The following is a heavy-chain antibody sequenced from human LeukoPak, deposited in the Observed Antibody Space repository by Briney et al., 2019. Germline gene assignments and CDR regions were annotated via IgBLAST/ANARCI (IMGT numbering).Heavy chain of an antibody. CDR3: ARGRTRRPYTYYYGSGSSPGHAWFDP. J-gene: IGHJ5*02. CDR2: TYYSGST. D-gene: IGHD3-10*01. V-gene: IGHV4-59*12. CDR1: GGSISSYY. Sequence: PSETLSLTCTVSGGSISSYYWSWIRQPPGKGLELIGYTYYSGSTNYNPSLKSRVTISVDTSKNQFSLKLSSVTAADTAVYYCARGRTRRPYTYYYGSGSSPGHAWFDPWGQGTLVTVSS.